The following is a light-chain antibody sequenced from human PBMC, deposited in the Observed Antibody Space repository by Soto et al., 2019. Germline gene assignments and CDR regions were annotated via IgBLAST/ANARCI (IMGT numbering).Light chain of an antibody. CDR2: GAF. V-gene: IGKV3-20*01. CDR1: QSVSSSY. Sequence: DIGFTQSPVTLSLSPGESATRSCRLSQSVSSSYLAWYQQKPGQAPRLLIYGAFSRATGIPDRFSGSGSGTDFTLTINRVAPEDFAVYYCQQYVSLPITFGQGTRLEIK. J-gene: IGKJ5*01. CDR3: QQYVSLPIT.